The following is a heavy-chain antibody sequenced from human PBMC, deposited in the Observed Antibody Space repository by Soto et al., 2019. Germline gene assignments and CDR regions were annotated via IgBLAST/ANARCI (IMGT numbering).Heavy chain of an antibody. V-gene: IGHV3-23*01. CDR2: ISGSGGST. CDR3: AKAPVVTARTPYFQH. Sequence: GGSLRLSCAASTLTFSSYAMSWVRQAPGKGLEWVSAISGSGGSTYYADSVKGRFTISRDNSKNTLYLQMNSLRAEDTAVYYCAKAPVVTARTPYFQHWGQGTLVTVSS. CDR1: TLTFSSYA. J-gene: IGHJ1*01. D-gene: IGHD2-21*02.